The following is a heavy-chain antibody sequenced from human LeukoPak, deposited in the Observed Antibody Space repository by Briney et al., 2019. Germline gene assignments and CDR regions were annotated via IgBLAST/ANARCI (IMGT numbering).Heavy chain of an antibody. CDR1: GFTFSSYW. D-gene: IGHD6-6*01. CDR2: IKQGGSEK. CDR3: ARVPGSSIAARSGFDY. J-gene: IGHJ4*02. V-gene: IGHV3-7*01. Sequence: GGSLRLSCAASGFTFSSYWMSWVRQAPGKGLEWVANIKQGGSEKYYVDSVKGRFTISRDNAKNSLYLQMNSLRAEDTAVYYCARVPGSSIAARSGFDYWGQGTLVTVSS.